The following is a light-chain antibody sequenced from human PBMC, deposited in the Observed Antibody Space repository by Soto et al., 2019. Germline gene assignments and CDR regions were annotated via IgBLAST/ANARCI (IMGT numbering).Light chain of an antibody. V-gene: IGLV1-44*01. CDR2: SNN. J-gene: IGLJ1*01. CDR1: SSNIGSDS. CDR3: AAWDDRLYGYV. Sequence: QSGLTQPTSACGTPGQRVTISCSGSSSNIGSDSVNWDQQLPGTAPKLLIYSNNQRPSGVPDRFSGSHSGTPASLAISGLQSEDEADYYCAAWDDRLYGYVFETGTTSPS.